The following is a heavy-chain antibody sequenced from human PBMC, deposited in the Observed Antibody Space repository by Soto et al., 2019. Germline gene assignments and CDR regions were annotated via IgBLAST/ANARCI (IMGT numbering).Heavy chain of an antibody. J-gene: IGHJ5*02. V-gene: IGHV4-59*01. Sequence: LSLTCTVSGGSISSYYWSWIRQPPGKGLEWIGYIYYSGSTNYNPSLKSRVTISVDTSKNQFSLKLSSVTAADTAVYYCARDRICSGGSCFARWFDPWGQGTLVTV. D-gene: IGHD2-15*01. CDR3: ARDRICSGGSCFARWFDP. CDR1: GGSISSYY. CDR2: IYYSGST.